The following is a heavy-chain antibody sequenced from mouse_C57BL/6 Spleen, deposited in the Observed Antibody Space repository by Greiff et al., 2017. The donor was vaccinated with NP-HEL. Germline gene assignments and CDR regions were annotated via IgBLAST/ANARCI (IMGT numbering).Heavy chain of an antibody. Sequence: QVQLQQSGAELARPGASVKLSCKASGYTFTSYGISWVKQRTGQGLEWIGEIYPRSGNTYYNEKFKGKATLTADKSSSTAYMELRSLTSEDSAVYFCARRSSDYGSNNYWGQGTTLTVSS. CDR1: GYTFTSYG. D-gene: IGHD1-1*01. CDR2: IYPRSGNT. CDR3: ARRSSDYGSNNY. J-gene: IGHJ2*01. V-gene: IGHV1-81*01.